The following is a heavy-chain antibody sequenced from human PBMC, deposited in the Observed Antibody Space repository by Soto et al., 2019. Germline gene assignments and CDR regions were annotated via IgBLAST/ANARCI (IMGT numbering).Heavy chain of an antibody. J-gene: IGHJ4*02. Sequence: PSETLSLTCTVSGGTISSYYWGWIRKPPGKGLEWIGYIYYSGSTNYNPSLKSRVTISVDTSKNQFSLKLSSVTAADTAVYYCARGDSGYVLLPDYWGQGTLVTVSS. CDR1: GGTISSYY. CDR3: ARGDSGYVLLPDY. V-gene: IGHV4-59*01. D-gene: IGHD5-12*01. CDR2: IYYSGST.